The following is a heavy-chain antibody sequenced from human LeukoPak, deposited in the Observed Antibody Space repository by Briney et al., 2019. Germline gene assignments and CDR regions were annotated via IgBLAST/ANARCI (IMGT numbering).Heavy chain of an antibody. CDR3: ANGYHYTSNLYVHFQH. J-gene: IGHJ1*01. CDR1: GFTFSSYG. CDR2: ISYDGGNK. D-gene: IGHD6-13*01. V-gene: IGHV3-30*18. Sequence: GGSLRLSCAASGFTFSSYGMHWVRQAPGKGLEWVAVISYDGGNKYYADSVKGRFTISRDNSKNTLYLQMNSLRAEDTAVYYCANGYHYTSNLYVHFQHWGQGTLVTVSS.